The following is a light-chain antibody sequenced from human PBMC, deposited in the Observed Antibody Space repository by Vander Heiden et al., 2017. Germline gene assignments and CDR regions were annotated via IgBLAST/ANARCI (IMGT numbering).Light chain of an antibody. Sequence: DIQMTQSPAALSASVGDRVTITCRASQSISSYLNWYQQKPGKAPKLLIDGASSWQRGVTSRFSGSGDGRDFTLTISSRQPEDFAAYYCQQKYSSPLLTFGGGTKVEIK. CDR3: QQKYSSPLLT. V-gene: IGKV1-39*01. J-gene: IGKJ4*01. CDR1: QSISSY. CDR2: GAS.